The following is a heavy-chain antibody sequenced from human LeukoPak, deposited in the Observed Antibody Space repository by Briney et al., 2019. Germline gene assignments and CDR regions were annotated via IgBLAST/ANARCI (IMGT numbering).Heavy chain of an antibody. V-gene: IGHV3-23*01. CDR1: GFTFSSYA. CDR2: ISGSGGST. CDR3: AKDQGYSGYANDY. Sequence: PGGSLRLSCAASGFTFSSYAMSWVRQAPGKGLEWVSAISGSGGSTYYADSVKGRFTISGDNSKNTLYLQMNSLRAEDTAVYYCAKDQGYSGYANDYWGQGTLVTVSS. J-gene: IGHJ4*02. D-gene: IGHD5-12*01.